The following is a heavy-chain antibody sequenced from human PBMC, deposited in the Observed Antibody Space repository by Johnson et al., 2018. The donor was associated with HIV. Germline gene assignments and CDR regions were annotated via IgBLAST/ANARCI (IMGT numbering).Heavy chain of an antibody. CDR3: VRDVGLWFRGLRSGDAFDI. CDR2: IKHDGSEK. Sequence: VQLVESGGGLVQPGGSLRLSCAASGFTVSSNYLSWVRQAPGKGLEWVANIKHDGSEKYYVDSVRGRFIISRDNSKNTLYLQMNSLRAEDTALYYCVRDVGLWFRGLRSGDAFDIWGQGTMVTVSS. V-gene: IGHV3-7*01. D-gene: IGHD3-10*01. J-gene: IGHJ3*02. CDR1: GFTVSSNY.